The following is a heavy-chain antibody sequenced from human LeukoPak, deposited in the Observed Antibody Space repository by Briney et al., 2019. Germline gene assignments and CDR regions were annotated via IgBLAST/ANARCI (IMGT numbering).Heavy chain of an antibody. V-gene: IGHV3-48*03. CDR2: ISTGGSTI. D-gene: IGHD3-22*01. J-gene: IGHJ4*02. CDR1: GFTFSNYD. Sequence: PGGSLRLSCAASGFTFSNYDVNWVRQAPGKGLEWVSYISTGGSTIYYADSVKGRFTISRDNSKNTLYLQMNSLRAEDTAVYYCAKTSSGYLSPFDYWGQGTLVTVSS. CDR3: AKTSSGYLSPFDY.